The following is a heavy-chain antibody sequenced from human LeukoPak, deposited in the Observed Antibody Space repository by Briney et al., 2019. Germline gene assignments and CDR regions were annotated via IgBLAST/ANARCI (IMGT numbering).Heavy chain of an antibody. D-gene: IGHD6-19*01. J-gene: IGHJ6*03. CDR3: ASAVAGTDYYYYYMDV. V-gene: IGHV3-21*01. CDR2: ISSSSSYI. CDR1: GFTFSSYS. Sequence: PGGSLRLSCAASGFTFSSYSMNWVRQAPGKGLEWVSSISSSSSYIYSADSVKGRFTISRDNAKNSLYLQMNSLRAEDTAVYYCASAVAGTDYYYYYMDVWGKGTTVTVSS.